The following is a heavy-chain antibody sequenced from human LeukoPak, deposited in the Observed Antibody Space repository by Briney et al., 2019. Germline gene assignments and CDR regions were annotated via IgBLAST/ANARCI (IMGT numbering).Heavy chain of an antibody. J-gene: IGHJ5*02. CDR3: ARSGEWPRFDP. D-gene: IGHD1-26*01. Sequence: SETLSLTCTVSGGSISSGAYYWSWIRQQPGKGLEWIGYIYYSGSTHYNPSLKSRVTISGDASKNQFSLKVSSVTAADTAVYYCARSGEWPRFDPWGQGNLVTVSS. V-gene: IGHV4-31*03. CDR2: IYYSGST. CDR1: GGSISSGAYY.